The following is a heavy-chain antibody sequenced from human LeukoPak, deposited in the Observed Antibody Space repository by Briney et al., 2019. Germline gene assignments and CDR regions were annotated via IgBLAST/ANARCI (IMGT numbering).Heavy chain of an antibody. CDR2: IISSSSYI. J-gene: IGHJ4*02. D-gene: IGHD1-26*01. CDR3: ARPSGSYYRIFDY. V-gene: IGHV3-21*01. Sequence: PGGSLRLSCAASGFTFSTYSMNWVRQAPGKGLEWFSSIISSSSYIYYADSVKGRFTISRDNAKNSLYLQMNSLRAEDTAVYYCARPSGSYYRIFDYWGQGTLVTVSS. CDR1: GFTFSTYS.